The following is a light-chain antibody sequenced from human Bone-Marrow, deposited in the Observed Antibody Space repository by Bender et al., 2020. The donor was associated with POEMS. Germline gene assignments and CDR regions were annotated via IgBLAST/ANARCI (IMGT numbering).Light chain of an antibody. J-gene: IGLJ3*02. Sequence: QSVLTQPPSASGTPGQRVTISCSGSSSKFGSYPVNWYQQLPGAAPKLVIFNNSQRPSGVPDRFSGSNSGTSASLAIRGVLSDDEAGFYCATWDDSLNGWVFGGGTKLTVL. CDR2: NNS. CDR3: ATWDDSLNGWV. CDR1: SSKFGSYP. V-gene: IGLV1-44*01.